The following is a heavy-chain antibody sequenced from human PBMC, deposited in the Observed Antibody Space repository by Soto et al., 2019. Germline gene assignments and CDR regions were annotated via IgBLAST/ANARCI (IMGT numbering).Heavy chain of an antibody. CDR1: GYTFTSYG. Sequence: GASVKVSCKASGYTFTSYGISWVRQAPGQGLEWMGWISAYNGNTNYAQKLQGRVTMTTDTSTSTAYMELRSLRSDDTAVYYCATETTQVDRLAWQAFDIWGQGTMATVSS. J-gene: IGHJ3*02. D-gene: IGHD3-9*01. CDR3: ATETTQVDRLAWQAFDI. CDR2: ISAYNGNT. V-gene: IGHV1-18*04.